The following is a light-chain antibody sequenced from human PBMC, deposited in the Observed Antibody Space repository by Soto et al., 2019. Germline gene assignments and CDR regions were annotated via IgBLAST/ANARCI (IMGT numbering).Light chain of an antibody. Sequence: QSALTQPPSASGSPGQPATISYTGTSSDVGGYNYVSWYQQHPGKVPKLMIYEVTKRPSGVPDRFSGSKSGNTASLTVSGPQTEDEADYYCSSYSAATYVFGSGTKDTV. CDR3: SSYSAATYV. CDR1: SSDVGGYNY. V-gene: IGLV2-8*01. J-gene: IGLJ1*01. CDR2: EVT.